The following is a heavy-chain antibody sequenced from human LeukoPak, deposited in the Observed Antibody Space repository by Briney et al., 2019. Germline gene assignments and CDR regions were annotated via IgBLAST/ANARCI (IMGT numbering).Heavy chain of an antibody. Sequence: SGGSLRLSCAASGFTFSSYAMHWVRQAPGKGLEWVAVISYDGSNKYYADSVKGRFTISRDNSKNTLYLQMSSLRAEDTAVYYCARDPPDSLVVINYFDYWGQGTLVTVSS. CDR2: ISYDGSNK. V-gene: IGHV3-30-3*01. J-gene: IGHJ4*02. CDR1: GFTFSSYA. D-gene: IGHD3-22*01. CDR3: ARDPPDSLVVINYFDY.